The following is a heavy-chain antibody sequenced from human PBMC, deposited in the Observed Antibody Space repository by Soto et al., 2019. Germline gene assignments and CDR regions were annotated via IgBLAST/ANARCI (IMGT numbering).Heavy chain of an antibody. Sequence: GGCLRLSCAASGFSISSSAMSWVRQAPGTGLEWVSAISERGDTTHYADSMQGRFTISRDTSKNTLYLQIYTLRAEDTVVYYCAKDRPTTTAFDYWGRGTMVTVSS. CDR1: GFSISSSA. CDR2: ISERGDTT. CDR3: AKDRPTTTAFDY. D-gene: IGHD1-1*01. V-gene: IGHV3-23*01. J-gene: IGHJ4*02.